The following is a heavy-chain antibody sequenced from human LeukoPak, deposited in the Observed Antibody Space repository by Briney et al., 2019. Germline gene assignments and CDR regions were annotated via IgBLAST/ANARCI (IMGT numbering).Heavy chain of an antibody. V-gene: IGHV3-7*03. CDR2: IKQDGSEK. CDR1: GFTFSSYW. CDR3: ARGRIAAAGNTPFDP. Sequence: GRSLRLSCAASGFTFSSYWMSWVRQAPGKGLEWVANIKQDGSEKYYVDSVKGRFTISRDNAKNSLYLQMNSLRAEDTAVYYCARGRIAAAGNTPFDPWGQGTLVTVSS. J-gene: IGHJ5*02. D-gene: IGHD6-13*01.